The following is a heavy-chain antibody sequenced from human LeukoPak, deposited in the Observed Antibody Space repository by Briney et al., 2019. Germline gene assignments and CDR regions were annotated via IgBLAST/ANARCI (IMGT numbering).Heavy chain of an antibody. V-gene: IGHV3-30*03. CDR2: ISYDGSNK. J-gene: IGHJ4*02. D-gene: IGHD3-16*01. Sequence: PGGSLRLSCAASGFTFSRFGMHWVRQAPGRGLEWVALISYDGSNKYYADSVKGRFTISRDNSKNTLYLQMNSLRAEDTAVYYCARVGGPPFGAAWYFDYWGQGTLVTVSS. CDR3: ARVGGPPFGAAWYFDY. CDR1: GFTFSRFG.